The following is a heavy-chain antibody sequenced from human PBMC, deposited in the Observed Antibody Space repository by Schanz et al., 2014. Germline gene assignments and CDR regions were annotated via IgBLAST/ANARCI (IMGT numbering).Heavy chain of an antibody. Sequence: EVPLLESGGGLVQPGGSLRLSCAASGFTFSSYAMTWVRQAPGMGLEWVSAISGRDGSTYYADSVRGRFTISRDNSKNTLYLQMNSLRAEDTAVYYCANNWNLDYWGQGTLVTVSS. J-gene: IGHJ4*02. CDR3: ANNWNLDY. V-gene: IGHV3-23*01. D-gene: IGHD1-20*01. CDR1: GFTFSSYA. CDR2: ISGRDGST.